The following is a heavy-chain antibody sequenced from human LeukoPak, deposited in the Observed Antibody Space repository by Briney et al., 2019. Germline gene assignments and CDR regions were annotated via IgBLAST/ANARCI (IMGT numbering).Heavy chain of an antibody. CDR1: GFTFSSYW. D-gene: IGHD2-21*02. Sequence: GGSLRLSCAASGFTFSSYWMRWVRQAPGKGLEWVANIKQDGSEKYYVDSVKGRFTISRDNAKNSLYLQMNSLRAEDTAVYYCAGNSHIVVVTATCFDYWGQGTMVTVSS. J-gene: IGHJ4*03. CDR2: IKQDGSEK. V-gene: IGHV3-7*01. CDR3: AGNSHIVVVTATCFDY.